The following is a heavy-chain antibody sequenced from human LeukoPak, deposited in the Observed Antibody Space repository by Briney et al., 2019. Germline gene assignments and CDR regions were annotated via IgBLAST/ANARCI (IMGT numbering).Heavy chain of an antibody. J-gene: IGHJ4*02. D-gene: IGHD2-15*01. CDR2: ISGSGDNT. CDR3: AKDTFHAPLAATY. V-gene: IGHV3-23*01. CDR1: GFTFSTYA. Sequence: HAGGSLRLSCAASGFTFSTYAMSWVRQAPGKGLEWVSTISGSGDNTYYADSVKGRFTISRDNSKNTLYLQMYSLRAEDTAVYYCAKDTFHAPLAATYWGQGTLVTVSS.